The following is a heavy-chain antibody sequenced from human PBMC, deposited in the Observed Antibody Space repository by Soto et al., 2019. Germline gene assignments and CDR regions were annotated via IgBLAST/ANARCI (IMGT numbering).Heavy chain of an antibody. V-gene: IGHV3-30-3*01. Sequence: QVQLVESGGGVVQPGRSLRLSCAASGFTFSSYAMHWVRQAPGKGLEWVAVISYDGSTKYYADSVKGRFIITRDNSKNTLDLQMNSMRAEDTAVYYCAIVRSGYDILDYWGQVTLVTVSS. J-gene: IGHJ4*02. CDR2: ISYDGSTK. CDR3: AIVRSGYDILDY. D-gene: IGHD5-12*01. CDR1: GFTFSSYA.